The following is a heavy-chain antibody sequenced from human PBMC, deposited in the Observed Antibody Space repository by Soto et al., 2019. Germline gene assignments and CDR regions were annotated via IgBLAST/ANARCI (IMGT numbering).Heavy chain of an antibody. Sequence: ASVKVSCKASGYTFTGYYMHWVRQAPGQGLEWMGWINPNSGGTNYAQKFQGRVTMTRDTSISTAYMELSRLRSDDTAVYYCARSTRYYYDSSGYYHFDYWGQGTLVTVSS. CDR1: GYTFTGYY. CDR3: ARSTRYYYDSSGYYHFDY. D-gene: IGHD3-22*01. CDR2: INPNSGGT. V-gene: IGHV1-2*02. J-gene: IGHJ4*02.